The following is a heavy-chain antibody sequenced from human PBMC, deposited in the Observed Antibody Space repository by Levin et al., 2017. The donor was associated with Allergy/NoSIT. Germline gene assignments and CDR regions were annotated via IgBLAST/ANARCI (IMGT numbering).Heavy chain of an antibody. Sequence: SETLSLTCTVSGGSISSSSYYWGWIRQPPGKGLEWIGSIYYSGSTYYNPSLKSRVTISVDTSKNQFSLKLSSVTAADTAVYYCATSVGGYSGYDPPTWFDPWGQGTLVTVSS. D-gene: IGHD5-12*01. V-gene: IGHV4-39*01. CDR2: IYYSGST. CDR3: ATSVGGYSGYDPPTWFDP. J-gene: IGHJ5*02. CDR1: GGSISSSSYY.